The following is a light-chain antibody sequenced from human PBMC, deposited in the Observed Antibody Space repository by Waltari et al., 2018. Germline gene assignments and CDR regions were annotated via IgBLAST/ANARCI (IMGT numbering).Light chain of an antibody. CDR2: RSN. J-gene: IGLJ1*01. CDR1: NSNIGRNS. Sequence: QSVLTQPPSASGTPGQTVTISCSGTNSNIGRNSVFWYQPLPGTAPTLLIYRSNQGPSGVPDRCSGSKAGTSATLVISGLRAEDEADYYCAAWDDSLSVSYVFGSGTKVTV. V-gene: IGLV1-47*01. CDR3: AAWDDSLSVSYV.